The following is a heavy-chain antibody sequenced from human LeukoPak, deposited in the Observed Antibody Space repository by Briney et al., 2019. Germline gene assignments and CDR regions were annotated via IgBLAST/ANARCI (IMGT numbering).Heavy chain of an antibody. CDR1: GSTPSSLW. V-gene: IGHV3-7*01. J-gene: IGHJ3*02. CDR2: IKQVGSEK. Sequence: VRSLRLSCAASGSTPSSLWMSWVRQAPGTGREWVGNIKQVGSEKYYVDSVKGRFTISRDNAKNSLYLQMNSLRAEDTAVYYCARWGNYDFWSGYSNDAFDIWGQGTMVTVSS. D-gene: IGHD3-3*01. CDR3: ARWGNYDFWSGYSNDAFDI.